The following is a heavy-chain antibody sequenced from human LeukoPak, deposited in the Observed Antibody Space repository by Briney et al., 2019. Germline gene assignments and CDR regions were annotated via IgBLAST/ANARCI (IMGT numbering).Heavy chain of an antibody. CDR2: ISAYNGNT. J-gene: IGHJ5*02. Sequence: ASVKVSCKASGYTFTSYGISWVRQAPGQGLEWMGWISAYNGNTNYAQKLQGRVTMTTDTSTSTAYMELRSLRSDDTAVYYCAREYRIFGVGNWLDPWGQGTLVTVSS. D-gene: IGHD3-3*02. CDR3: AREYRIFGVGNWLDP. V-gene: IGHV1-18*01. CDR1: GYTFTSYG.